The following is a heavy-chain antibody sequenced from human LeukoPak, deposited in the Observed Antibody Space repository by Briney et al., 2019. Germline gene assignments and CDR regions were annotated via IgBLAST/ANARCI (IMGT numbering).Heavy chain of an antibody. CDR3: TKDMISGNGEYDAFDN. CDR1: GFTFNVYA. Sequence: PGGSLRLSCAASGFTFNVYAMTWVRQAPGKGLEWVSTIGNDLYYTDSVKGRFTISRDDSKSTLYLQMNSLRAEDTAIYYCTKDMISGNGEYDAFDNWGQGTIVTVSS. V-gene: IGHV3-23*01. CDR2: IGNDL. J-gene: IGHJ3*02. D-gene: IGHD3-22*01.